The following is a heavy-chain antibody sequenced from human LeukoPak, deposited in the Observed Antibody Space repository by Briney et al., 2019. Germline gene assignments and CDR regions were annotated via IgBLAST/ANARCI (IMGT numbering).Heavy chain of an antibody. V-gene: IGHV1-46*01. D-gene: IGHD3-22*01. J-gene: IGHJ5*01. CDR1: GYTFTSYY. CDR2: INPSGGST. Sequence: ASVKVSCKASGYTFTSYYMHWVRQAPGQGLEWMEIINPSGGSTSYAQKFQGRVTMTRDTSTSTVYMELSSLRSEDTAVYYCARDVSPLYYYDSSDVNWFDPWGQGTTVTVSS. CDR3: ARDVSPLYYYDSSDVNWFDP.